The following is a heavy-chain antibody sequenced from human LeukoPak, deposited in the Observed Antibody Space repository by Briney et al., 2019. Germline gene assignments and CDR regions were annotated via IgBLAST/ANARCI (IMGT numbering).Heavy chain of an antibody. Sequence: SQTLSLTCTVSSGSISGGDYYWSWIRQHPGKGLEWIGYIYSSGNTYYNPSLKSRVTISVDTSKNHFSLRLSSVTAADTAMYYCSRAGIWFDPWGQGTLVTVSS. V-gene: IGHV4-31*03. D-gene: IGHD1-26*01. J-gene: IGHJ5*02. CDR3: SRAGIWFDP. CDR1: SGSISGGDYY. CDR2: IYSSGNT.